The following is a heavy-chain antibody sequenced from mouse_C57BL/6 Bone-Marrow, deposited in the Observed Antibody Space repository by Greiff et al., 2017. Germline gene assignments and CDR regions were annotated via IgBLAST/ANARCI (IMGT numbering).Heavy chain of an antibody. J-gene: IGHJ4*01. CDR3: ARGGYSICGSVDY. CDR1: GYTFTSYW. CDR2: IYPGSGST. V-gene: IGHV1-55*01. D-gene: IGHD6-2*01. Sequence: VQLQQPGAELVKPGASVKMSCKASGYTFTSYWITWVKQRPGQGLEWIGDIYPGSGSTNYNEKFKSKATLTVDTSSSTAYMQLSSLTSEDSAVYYCARGGYSICGSVDYWAQGTSVTVSS.